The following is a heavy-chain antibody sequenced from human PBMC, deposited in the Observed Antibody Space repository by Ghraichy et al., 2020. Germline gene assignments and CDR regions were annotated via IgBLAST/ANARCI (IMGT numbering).Heavy chain of an antibody. V-gene: IGHV4-39*01. Sequence: SETLSLTCTVSGGSISSSSYYWGWIRQPQGKGMEWIGSIYYSGSTYYNTSLKIRVTISVDTSKNQFSLKLSSVTAADTAVYYCARQRLDCSGGSCYSSFDYWGQVTLVTVSS. J-gene: IGHJ4*02. CDR3: ARQRLDCSGGSCYSSFDY. CDR2: IYYSGST. CDR1: GGSISSSSYY. D-gene: IGHD2-15*01.